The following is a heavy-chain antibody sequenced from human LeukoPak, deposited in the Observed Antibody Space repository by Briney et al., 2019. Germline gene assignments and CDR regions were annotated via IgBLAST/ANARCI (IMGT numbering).Heavy chain of an antibody. CDR2: IYTSGST. Sequence: PSQTLSLTCTVSGGSISSGSYYWSWIRQPAGKGLEWIGRIYTSGSTNYNPSLKSRVTISVDTSKNQFSLKLSSVTAADTAVYYCARGSPYSSSWSPGYWGQGTLVTVSS. V-gene: IGHV4-61*02. D-gene: IGHD6-13*01. J-gene: IGHJ4*02. CDR1: GGSISSGSYY. CDR3: ARGSPYSSSWSPGY.